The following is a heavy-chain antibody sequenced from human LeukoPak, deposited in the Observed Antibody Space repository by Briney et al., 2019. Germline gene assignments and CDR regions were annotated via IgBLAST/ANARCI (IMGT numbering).Heavy chain of an antibody. CDR1: GFTFSSYW. D-gene: IGHD6-6*01. J-gene: IGHJ4*02. CDR2: INTDGSST. Sequence: AGGSLRLSCAASGFTFSSYWMHWVRQAPGKGLVWVSRINTDGSSTTYADSVKGRFTISRDNAKNTLYLQMNSLRAEDTAVYYCARGGVYSTSAVDYWGQGTLVTVSS. CDR3: ARGGVYSTSAVDY. V-gene: IGHV3-74*01.